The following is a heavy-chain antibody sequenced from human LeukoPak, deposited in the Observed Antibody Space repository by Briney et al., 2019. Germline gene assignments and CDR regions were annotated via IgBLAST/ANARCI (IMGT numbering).Heavy chain of an antibody. J-gene: IGHJ4*02. Sequence: PGRSLRLSCAASGFTFSSYTFYWFRQAPGKGLEWMASVSGEGIGRYFPGSVEGRFAISRDDSTKSVFLQMSNLRPEDTAVYFCATVTKVDFNYWGQGTLVTVSS. D-gene: IGHD4-11*01. CDR2: VSGEGIGR. CDR1: GFTFSSYT. V-gene: IGHV3-30*09. CDR3: ATVTKVDFNY.